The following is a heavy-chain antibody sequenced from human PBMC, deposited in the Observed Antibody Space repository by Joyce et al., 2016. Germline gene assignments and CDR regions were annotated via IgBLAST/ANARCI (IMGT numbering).Heavy chain of an antibody. CDR3: SRARRMGALPLDF. Sequence: QVQLVQSGAEVKKPGASVKVSCKASGYTFTGYYVHWVRQAPGQGLEWMGWIKPNRGETNYAQKFQGRVTMTRDTSKSTAYMEMTRLRYDDTAVYYCSRARRMGALPLDFWGQGTLVTVSS. CDR1: GYTFTGYY. D-gene: IGHD1-26*01. J-gene: IGHJ4*02. V-gene: IGHV1-2*02. CDR2: IKPNRGET.